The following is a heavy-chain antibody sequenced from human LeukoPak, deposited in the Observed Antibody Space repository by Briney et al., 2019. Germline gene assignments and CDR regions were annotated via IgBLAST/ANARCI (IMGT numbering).Heavy chain of an antibody. CDR1: GGSISSGSYY. CDR3: ARVRYYYDSSNAFDI. D-gene: IGHD3-22*01. Sequence: SETLSLTCTVSGGSISSGSYYWSWIRQPAGKGLEWIGHIYTSGSTNYNPSLKSRVTISVDTSKNQFSLKLSSVTAADTAVYYCARVRYYYDSSNAFDIWGQGTMVTVSS. J-gene: IGHJ3*02. CDR2: IYTSGST. V-gene: IGHV4-61*09.